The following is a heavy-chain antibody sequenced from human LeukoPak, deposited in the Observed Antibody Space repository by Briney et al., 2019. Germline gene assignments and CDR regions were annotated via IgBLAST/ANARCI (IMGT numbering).Heavy chain of an antibody. CDR3: ARVPTNSYGYGE. D-gene: IGHD5-18*01. CDR2: INADGSIT. J-gene: IGHJ4*02. Sequence: GGSLRLSCAGSGFTLSIYWVHWVRQVPGKGLVWVAHINADGSITSHADSVRGRLAISRDNGKNTVYLQMSGLRVEDTAVYYCARVPTNSYGYGEWGQGSLVTVSS. V-gene: IGHV3-74*01. CDR1: GFTLSIYW.